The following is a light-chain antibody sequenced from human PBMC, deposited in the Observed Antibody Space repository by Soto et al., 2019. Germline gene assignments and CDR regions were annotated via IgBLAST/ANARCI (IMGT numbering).Light chain of an antibody. CDR3: QQYSDWPLT. J-gene: IGKJ4*01. V-gene: IGKV3D-15*01. Sequence: EIVLTQSPATLSLSPGETATLSCRASQSVRSHLAWFQQKPGQAPRLLMYGVSTRATGMPARFSGSGSGTEFTLIISSLQSEDIADYYCQQYSDWPLTFGGGTKVDTK. CDR1: QSVRSH. CDR2: GVS.